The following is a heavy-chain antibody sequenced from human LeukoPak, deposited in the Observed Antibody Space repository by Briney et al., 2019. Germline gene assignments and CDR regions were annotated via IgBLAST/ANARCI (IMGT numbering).Heavy chain of an antibody. V-gene: IGHV3-33*01. Sequence: GGSLRLSCAASGLPFSNYGMHWVRQAPGKGLEWVAVIWYDGSKEYYADSVKGRFTISRDNSKNTLFLQMNSLRAEDTAVYYCARDYCSSTSCLFDYWGQGTLVTVSS. CDR2: IWYDGSKE. J-gene: IGHJ4*02. CDR3: ARDYCSSTSCLFDY. CDR1: GLPFSNYG. D-gene: IGHD2-2*01.